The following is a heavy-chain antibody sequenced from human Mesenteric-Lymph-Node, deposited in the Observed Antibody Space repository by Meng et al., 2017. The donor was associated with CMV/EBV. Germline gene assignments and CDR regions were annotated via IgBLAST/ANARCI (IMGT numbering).Heavy chain of an antibody. CDR1: GYTFTSYD. CDR3: ARGSSSPARHYYGMDV. Sequence: ASVKVSCKASGYTFTSYDINWVRQATGQGLEWMGWMNPNSGNTGYAQKFQGRVTMTRNTSISTAYMELSSLRSEDTAVYYGARGSSSPARHYYGMDVWGQGTTVTVSS. D-gene: IGHD2-15*01. CDR2: MNPNSGNT. V-gene: IGHV1-8*01. J-gene: IGHJ6*02.